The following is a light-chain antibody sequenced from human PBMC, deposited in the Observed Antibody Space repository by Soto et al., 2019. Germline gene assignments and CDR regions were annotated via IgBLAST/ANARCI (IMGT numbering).Light chain of an antibody. J-gene: IGKJ1*01. CDR1: QNINNF. CDR3: QQSFSTLWT. Sequence: DIQVPQSPSSLSASVGDRVTITCRASQNINNFLNWYQQKPGKAPKLLIYAASSLQSGVPSRFSGSGSGTDFTLTISSLQPEDFATYYCQQSFSTLWTFGQGTKVEIK. V-gene: IGKV1-39*01. CDR2: AAS.